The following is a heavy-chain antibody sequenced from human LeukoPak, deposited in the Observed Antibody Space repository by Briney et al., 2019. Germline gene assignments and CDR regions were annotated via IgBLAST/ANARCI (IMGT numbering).Heavy chain of an antibody. CDR2: ISYDGSNK. CDR3: ARDGPPLLVTYPNWYFDL. D-gene: IGHD3-9*01. J-gene: IGHJ2*01. Sequence: GRSLRLSCAASGFTFSSYAMHWVRQAPGKGLEWVAVISYDGSNKYYADSVKGRFTISRDNSKNTLYLQMNSLRAEDTAVYYCARDGPPLLVTYPNWYFDLWGRGTLVTVSS. CDR1: GFTFSSYA. V-gene: IGHV3-30-3*01.